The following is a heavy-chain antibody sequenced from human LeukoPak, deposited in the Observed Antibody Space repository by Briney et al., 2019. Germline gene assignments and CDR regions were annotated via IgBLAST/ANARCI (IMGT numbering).Heavy chain of an antibody. Sequence: SETLSLTCTVSGGSISYDYWSWIRQSPGKRLEWIGYIHYSGATNYSPSLKSRVTISVDTSKNQFSLKLSSVTAADTAVYYCARDSGHSYYYYMDVWGKGTTVTVSS. CDR2: IHYSGAT. V-gene: IGHV4-59*01. D-gene: IGHD5-12*01. J-gene: IGHJ6*03. CDR3: ARDSGHSYYYYMDV. CDR1: GGSISYDY.